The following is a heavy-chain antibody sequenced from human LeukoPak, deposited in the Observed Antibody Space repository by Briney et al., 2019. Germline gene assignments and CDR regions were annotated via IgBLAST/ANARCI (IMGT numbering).Heavy chain of an antibody. Sequence: GGSLRLSCAASGFTFSRFGMHWVRQAPGKRLEWVSVIYSGGSTYYADSVKGRFTISRDNSKNTLYLQMNSLRAEDAAVYYCARVVAGTGYYFDYWGQGTLVTVSS. J-gene: IGHJ4*02. CDR3: ARVVAGTGYYFDY. V-gene: IGHV3-53*01. D-gene: IGHD6-19*01. CDR1: GFTFSRFG. CDR2: IYSGGST.